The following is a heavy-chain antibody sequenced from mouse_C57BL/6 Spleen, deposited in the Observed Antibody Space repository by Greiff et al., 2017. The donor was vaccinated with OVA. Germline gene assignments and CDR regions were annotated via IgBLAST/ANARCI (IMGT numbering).Heavy chain of an antibody. CDR1: GFTFSSYA. CDR3: TRVYSNYGDYYAMDY. D-gene: IGHD2-5*01. Sequence: EVQGVESGVGLVKPGGSLKLSCAASGFTFSSYAMSWVRQTPEKRLEWVAYISSGGDYIYYADTVKGRFTISRDNARNTLYLQMSSLKSEDTAMYYCTRVYSNYGDYYAMDYWGQGTSVTVSS. CDR2: ISSGGDYI. J-gene: IGHJ4*01. V-gene: IGHV5-9-1*02.